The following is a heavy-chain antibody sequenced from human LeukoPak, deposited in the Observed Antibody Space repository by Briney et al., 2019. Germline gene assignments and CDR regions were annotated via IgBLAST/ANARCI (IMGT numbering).Heavy chain of an antibody. CDR1: GFTPSSYW. V-gene: IGHV3-74*01. J-gene: IGHJ4*02. D-gene: IGHD5-12*01. CDR3: TRDWRNLGYDY. CDR2: INSDGSST. Sequence: GGSLRLSCAASGFTPSSYWMHWVRQAPGKGLVWVSRINSDGSSTTYADSVKGRFTISRDNAKNTLYLQMNSLRAEDTAVYYCTRDWRNLGYDYWGQGTLVTVSS.